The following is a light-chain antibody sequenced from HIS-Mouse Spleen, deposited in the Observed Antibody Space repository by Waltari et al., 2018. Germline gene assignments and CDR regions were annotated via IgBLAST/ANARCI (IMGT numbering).Light chain of an antibody. V-gene: IGLV1-44*01. CDR2: SNN. CDR1: SSNIGSNT. CDR3: AAWDDSLKGV. J-gene: IGLJ2*01. Sequence: QSVLTQPPSASGTPGQRVTISCSGSSSNIGSNTVNWYQQLPGTAPKLLIYSNNQRPAGGPDGFSGSKSGTSASLAISGLQSEDEADYYCAAWDDSLKGVFGGGTKLTVL.